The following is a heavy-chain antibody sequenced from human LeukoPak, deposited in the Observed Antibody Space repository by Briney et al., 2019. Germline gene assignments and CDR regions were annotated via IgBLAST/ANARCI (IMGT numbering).Heavy chain of an antibody. CDR2: ISSSGSTI. V-gene: IGHV3-48*03. Sequence: GGSLRLSCAASGFTFSSYEMNWVRQAPGKGLEWVSYISSSGSTIYYADSVKGRFPISRDNAKNSLYLQMNSLRAEDTAVYYCARVGYYYDSSGYPDLFDYWGQGTLVTVSS. CDR1: GFTFSSYE. D-gene: IGHD3-22*01. CDR3: ARVGYYYDSSGYPDLFDY. J-gene: IGHJ4*02.